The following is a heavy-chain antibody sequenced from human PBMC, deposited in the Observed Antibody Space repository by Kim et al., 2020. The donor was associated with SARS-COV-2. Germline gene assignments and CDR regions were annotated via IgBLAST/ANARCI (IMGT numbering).Heavy chain of an antibody. D-gene: IGHD1-26*01. V-gene: IGHV1-69*13. CDR1: GGTFSSYA. Sequence: SVKVSCKASGGTFSSYAISWVRQAPGQGLEWMGGIIPIFGTANYAQKFQGRVTITADESTSTAYMELSSLRSEDTAVYYCARDWKEPGRVGATYAFDIWGQGTMVTVSS. J-gene: IGHJ3*02. CDR2: IIPIFGTA. CDR3: ARDWKEPGRVGATYAFDI.